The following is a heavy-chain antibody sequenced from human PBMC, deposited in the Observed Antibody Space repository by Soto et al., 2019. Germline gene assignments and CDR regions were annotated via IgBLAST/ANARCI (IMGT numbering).Heavy chain of an antibody. CDR3: ARTQTVWGPQGPKRNFDY. V-gene: IGHV3-66*01. CDR2: IYSGGTT. J-gene: IGHJ4*02. Sequence: GGSLRLSCAASGFTVTSNYMSWVRQAPGKGLEWVSVIYSGGTTDYADSVKGRFTISRDNSKNTMYLQMNSLSAEDTAVYYCARTQTVWGPQGPKRNFDYWGQGTLVTVSS. D-gene: IGHD3-16*01. CDR1: GFTVTSNY.